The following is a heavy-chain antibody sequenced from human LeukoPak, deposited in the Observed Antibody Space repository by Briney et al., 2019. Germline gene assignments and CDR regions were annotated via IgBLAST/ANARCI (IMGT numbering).Heavy chain of an antibody. V-gene: IGHV1-69*13. CDR3: ARGLLRWYPGAFDI. D-gene: IGHD4-23*01. J-gene: IGHJ3*02. CDR1: GGTFSSYA. CDR2: IIPIFGTA. Sequence: ASVKVSCKASGGTFSSYAISWVRQAPGQGLEWMGGIIPIFGTANYAQKFQGRVTITADESTSTAYMELSRLRSEDTAVYYCARGLLRWYPGAFDIWGQGTMVTVSS.